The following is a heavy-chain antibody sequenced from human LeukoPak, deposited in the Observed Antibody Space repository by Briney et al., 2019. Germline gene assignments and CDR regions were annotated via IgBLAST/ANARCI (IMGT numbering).Heavy chain of an antibody. CDR1: GYSFNDYY. J-gene: IGHJ4*02. CDR3: ARVSDIMISFGGVISYFDN. V-gene: IGHV4-34*01. D-gene: IGHD3-16*02. CDR2: SNHSGGT. Sequence: SETLSLTCTVSGYSFNDYYWSWIRQPPGKGLEWIGESNHSGGTNYNPSLWSRLTISIDTSKHHFSLHVTSVTAADTGVYFRARVSDIMISFGGVISYFDNWGQGARVTVSS.